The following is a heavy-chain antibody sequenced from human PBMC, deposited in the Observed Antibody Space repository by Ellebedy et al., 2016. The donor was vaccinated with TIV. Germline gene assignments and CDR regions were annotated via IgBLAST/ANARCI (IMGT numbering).Heavy chain of an antibody. CDR2: ISWNSGSI. Sequence: SLKISXAASGFTFDDYAMHWVRQAPGKGLEWVSGISWNSGSIGYADSVKGRFTISRDNAKNSLYLQMNSLRAEDTALYYCAKDPLGSGELPYYFDYWGQGTLVTVSS. D-gene: IGHD3-10*01. V-gene: IGHV3-9*01. CDR1: GFTFDDYA. J-gene: IGHJ4*02. CDR3: AKDPLGSGELPYYFDY.